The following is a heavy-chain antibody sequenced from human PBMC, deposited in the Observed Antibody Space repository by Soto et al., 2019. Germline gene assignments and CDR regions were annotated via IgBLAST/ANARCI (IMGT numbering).Heavy chain of an antibody. CDR2: IKQDGREK. Sequence: EVQLVESGGGLVQPGGSLRLSCAASGFMFSTYWMSWVRQAPGKGLEWVASIKQDGREKYYVDSVKGRFTISRDNAKKSPKLQMDSLSSEDTAVYFCVREKLPNMGSAYYLHEWGQGTSVTVSS. CDR1: GFMFSTYW. D-gene: IGHD3-3*01. J-gene: IGHJ4*02. CDR3: VREKLPNMGSAYYLHE. V-gene: IGHV3-7*01.